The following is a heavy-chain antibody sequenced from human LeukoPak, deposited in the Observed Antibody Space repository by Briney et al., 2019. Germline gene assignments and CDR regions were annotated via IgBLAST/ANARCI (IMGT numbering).Heavy chain of an antibody. CDR1: GFTFSSYS. J-gene: IGHJ4*02. CDR2: IYSGGST. V-gene: IGHV3-53*01. D-gene: IGHD2-15*01. Sequence: GGSLRLSCVASGFTFSSYSMNWVRQAPGKGLEWVSVIYSGGSTYYADSVKGRFTISRDNSKNTLYLQMNSLRAEDTAVYYCARDVSISRYCSGGSCYAYWGQGTLVTVSS. CDR3: ARDVSISRYCSGGSCYAY.